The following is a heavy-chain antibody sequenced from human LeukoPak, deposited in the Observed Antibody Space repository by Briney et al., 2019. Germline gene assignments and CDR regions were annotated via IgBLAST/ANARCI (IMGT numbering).Heavy chain of an antibody. CDR3: AIHLYCSSTSCYVRDY. J-gene: IGHJ4*02. CDR2: ISAYNGNT. D-gene: IGHD2-2*01. Sequence: ASVKVSCKASGYTFTSYGISWVRQAPGQGLEWMGWISAYNGNTNYAQKLQGRVTMTTDTSTSTAYMELRSLRSDDTAVYYCAIHLYCSSTSCYVRDYWGQGTLVTVSS. V-gene: IGHV1-18*01. CDR1: GYTFTSYG.